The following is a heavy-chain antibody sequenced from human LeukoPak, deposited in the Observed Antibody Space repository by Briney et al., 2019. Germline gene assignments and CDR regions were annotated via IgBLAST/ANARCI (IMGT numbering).Heavy chain of an antibody. CDR3: ARLQFNGNKPRQCDY. CDR1: GGSASISAYH. D-gene: IGHD1-14*01. CDR2: IYYSGTT. V-gene: IGHV4-39*01. Sequence: SETLSLTCTVSGGSASISAYHWGWIRQPPGKGLEWIGSIYYSGTTFYNPSLESRVTVAIDTSKDQFSLKLTSVTAADTAVYYCARLQFNGNKPRQCDYWGQGTLVTVSS. J-gene: IGHJ4*02.